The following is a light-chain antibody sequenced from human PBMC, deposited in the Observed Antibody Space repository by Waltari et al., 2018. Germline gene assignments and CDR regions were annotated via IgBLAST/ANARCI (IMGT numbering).Light chain of an antibody. V-gene: IGKV4-1*01. Sequence: DIVMTQSPDSLAVSLGERATINCKSRQSVFNSSNNKNYLAWSQQKPGQPPKLLIYWASTRESGVPDRFSGSGSGTDFSLTISSLQAEDVAVYFCQQYYSTPFTFGQGTKLEIK. CDR3: QQYYSTPFT. CDR1: QSVFNSSNNKNY. J-gene: IGKJ2*01. CDR2: WAS.